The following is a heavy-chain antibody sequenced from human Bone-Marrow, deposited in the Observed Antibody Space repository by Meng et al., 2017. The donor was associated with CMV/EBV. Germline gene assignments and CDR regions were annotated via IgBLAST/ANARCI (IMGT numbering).Heavy chain of an antibody. J-gene: IGHJ3*02. CDR2: INPNSGGT. V-gene: IGHV1-2*02. CDR3: ARAEWEHRGRAFDI. Sequence: ASVKVSYKASGYTFTGYYMHWVRQAPGQGLEWMGWINPNSGGTNYAQKFQGRVTMTRDTSISTAYMELSRLRSDDTAVYYCARAEWEHRGRAFDIWGQGPMVTF. D-gene: IGHD1-26*01. CDR1: GYTFTGYY.